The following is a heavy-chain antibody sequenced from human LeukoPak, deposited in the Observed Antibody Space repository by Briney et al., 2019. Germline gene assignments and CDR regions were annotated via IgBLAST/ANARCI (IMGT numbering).Heavy chain of an antibody. CDR2: SNPNNGVT. V-gene: IGHV1-2*02. CDR3: KREGPLGGATDGFDI. J-gene: IGHJ3*02. D-gene: IGHD1-26*01. Sequence: ASVTVSCKASGYTVTGYYMHWVRQAPRQGLEWMGWSNPNNGVTKYAQNFHGRVTMTRDTSISTACMEVSRMTSDDTAVYYCKREGPLGGATDGFDIWGQGTMVTVSS. CDR1: GYTVTGYY.